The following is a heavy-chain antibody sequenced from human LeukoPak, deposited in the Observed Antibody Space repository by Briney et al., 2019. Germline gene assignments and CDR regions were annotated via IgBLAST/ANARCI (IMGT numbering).Heavy chain of an antibody. D-gene: IGHD3-3*01. Sequence: GGSLRLSSAASGFTFDDYAMHWVRQAPGKGLEWVSLISWDGGSTYYADSVKGRFTISRDNSKNSLYLQMNSLRAEDTALYYCAKGIFGVNYYMDVWGKGTTVTVSS. J-gene: IGHJ6*03. CDR3: AKGIFGVNYYMDV. V-gene: IGHV3-43D*03. CDR2: ISWDGGST. CDR1: GFTFDDYA.